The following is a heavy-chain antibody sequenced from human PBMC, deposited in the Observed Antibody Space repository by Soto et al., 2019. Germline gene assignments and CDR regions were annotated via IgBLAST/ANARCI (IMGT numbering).Heavy chain of an antibody. J-gene: IGHJ4*02. CDR3: ERGGGYDSFDF. Sequence: SETLSLTCDVSGGSINNGNSWSWVRQSPARGLEWIGEIYHSGRTDYNPSLKSRLSLSIDRTRNQFSLSLSSMTAADKAVYYCERGGGYDSFDFWGQGIQVTVSS. D-gene: IGHD2-15*01. CDR2: IYHSGRT. V-gene: IGHV4-4*02. CDR1: GGSINNGNS.